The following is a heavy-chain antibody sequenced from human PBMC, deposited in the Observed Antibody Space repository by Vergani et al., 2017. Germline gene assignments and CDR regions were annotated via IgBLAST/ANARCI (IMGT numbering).Heavy chain of an antibody. V-gene: IGHV3-9*03. CDR2: ISWNSGSI. D-gene: IGHD3-10*01. CDR1: GFIFDDFA. J-gene: IGHJ4*02. Sequence: EVQLVESGGGLVQPGRSLRLSCAASGFIFDDFAMHWVRQVPGKGLEWVSGISWNSGSIGYADSVKGRFTIYRDNAKNSLYLQMNSLRTEDMALYYCARGSSRNYYKEFDYWGQGTLVSVSA. CDR3: ARGSSRNYYKEFDY.